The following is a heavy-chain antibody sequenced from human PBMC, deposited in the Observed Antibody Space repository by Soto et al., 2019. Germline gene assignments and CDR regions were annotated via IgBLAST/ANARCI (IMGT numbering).Heavy chain of an antibody. CDR1: GYTFTSYG. CDR2: ISAYNGNT. D-gene: IGHD4-17*01. CDR3: ARGSKTPYDYGDYSESYYYYGMDV. V-gene: IGHV1-18*01. J-gene: IGHJ6*02. Sequence: ASVKVSCKASGYTFTSYGISWVRQAPGQGLEWVGWISAYNGNTNYAQKLQGRVTMTTDTSTSTAYMELRSLRSDDTAVYYCARGSKTPYDYGDYSESYYYYGMDVWGQGTTVTVSS.